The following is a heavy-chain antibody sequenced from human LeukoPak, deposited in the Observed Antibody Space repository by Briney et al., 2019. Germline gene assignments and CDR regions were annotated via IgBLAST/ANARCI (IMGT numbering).Heavy chain of an antibody. CDR2: INHSGST. CDR3: ARGHITIFGQAWFDP. J-gene: IGHJ5*02. CDR1: GGAFSGFY. V-gene: IGHV4-34*01. D-gene: IGHD3-3*01. Sequence: SETPSLTRAVFGGAFSGFYWGWIRPPPREGPEWIGEINHSGSTNYNPSLKSRVTISVDTSKNQFSLKLCSVTAADTAVYYCARGHITIFGQAWFDPWGQGTLVTVSS.